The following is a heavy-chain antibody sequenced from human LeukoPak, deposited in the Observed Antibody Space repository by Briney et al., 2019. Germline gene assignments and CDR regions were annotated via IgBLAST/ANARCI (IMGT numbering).Heavy chain of an antibody. V-gene: IGHV1-2*02. CDR2: INPNSGGT. Sequence: ASVKVSCKASGYTFTDYYIHWVRQAPGQGLEWLGWINPNSGGTKYAQKFQGRVTMTADTSTDTAYMELSSLRSEDTAVYYCATGGSIVVVPAAVDYWGQGTLVTVSS. D-gene: IGHD2-2*01. CDR3: ATGGSIVVVPAAVDY. J-gene: IGHJ4*02. CDR1: GYTFTDYY.